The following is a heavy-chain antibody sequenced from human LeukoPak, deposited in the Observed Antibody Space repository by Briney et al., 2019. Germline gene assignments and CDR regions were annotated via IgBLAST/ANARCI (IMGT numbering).Heavy chain of an antibody. D-gene: IGHD2-2*02. V-gene: IGHV4-31*11. Sequence: SQTLSLTCAVSGGCISSVGFYWSWIRQHPGKGLEWIGYIYYRRSTSYTPSLRSRVSISVYTSKIQFSLNLRSVTAADTAVYYCARDMQRYCSSSSCDTGLDHWGPGTLVTVSS. CDR1: GGCISSVGFY. CDR2: IYYRRST. J-gene: IGHJ4*02. CDR3: ARDMQRYCSSSSCDTGLDH.